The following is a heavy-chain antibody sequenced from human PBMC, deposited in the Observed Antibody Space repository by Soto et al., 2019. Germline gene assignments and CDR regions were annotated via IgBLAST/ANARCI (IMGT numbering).Heavy chain of an antibody. D-gene: IGHD2-21*02. Sequence: EVQLVESGGGLVQPGGSLRLSCAASGFTFSSYEMNWVRQAPGKGLEWVSYISSSGSTIYYADSVKGRFTISRDNAKNSLDLQMNSLRAEDKAVYYCAKPGCDRSLFDYWGQGTLVTVSS. CDR1: GFTFSSYE. J-gene: IGHJ4*02. CDR2: ISSSGSTI. V-gene: IGHV3-48*03. CDR3: AKPGCDRSLFDY.